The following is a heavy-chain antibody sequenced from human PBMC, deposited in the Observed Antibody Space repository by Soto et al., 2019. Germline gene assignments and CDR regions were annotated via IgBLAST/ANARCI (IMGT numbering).Heavy chain of an antibody. Sequence: QVQLVESGGGLVKPGGSLRLSCASSGFPFSDHYMSWIRRSPGKGLEVLSYISPGTTYKNYADSVKGRCTIARDNAKSSLYLQLNGLRAEDTAVYFCSRGGGGGLFDLWGQGTFVTVSS. D-gene: IGHD2-21*01. J-gene: IGHJ4*02. CDR3: SRGGGGGLFDL. CDR1: GFPFSDHY. CDR2: ISPGTTYK. V-gene: IGHV3-11*06.